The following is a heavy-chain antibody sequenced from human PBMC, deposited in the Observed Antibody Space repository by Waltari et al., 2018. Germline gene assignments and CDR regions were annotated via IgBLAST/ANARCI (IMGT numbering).Heavy chain of an antibody. V-gene: IGHV3-74*01. CDR1: GFTFSSYW. CDR2: FSSVGGGS. Sequence: EVQLVESGGGLVQPGGSLRLSCAASGFTFSSYWMHWVRHAPGKGRVLVSRFSSVGGGSSYAESVKGPVTISSEHAKNTLYLRLSSLRAGDTAVYYCARPRWEPYFDYWGQGTLVTVSS. J-gene: IGHJ4*02. CDR3: ARPRWEPYFDY. D-gene: IGHD1-26*01.